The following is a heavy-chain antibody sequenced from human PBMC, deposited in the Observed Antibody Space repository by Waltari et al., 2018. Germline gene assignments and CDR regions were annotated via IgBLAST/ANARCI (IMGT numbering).Heavy chain of an antibody. Sequence: QLQLQQSGPGLVTPSESLSLTCTVSGDSMSSTYWWSWVRQSPGKGLEWSGQINRSGRTIYQPAFETRVIVSIDTSNNQFSLKFPSATAADTAVYYCVRDRGRGIYLDSWGQGTLVTVSP. J-gene: IGHJ4*02. V-gene: IGHV4-4*02. CDR2: INRSGRT. CDR1: GDSMSSTYW. CDR3: VRDRGRGIYLDS. D-gene: IGHD2-15*01.